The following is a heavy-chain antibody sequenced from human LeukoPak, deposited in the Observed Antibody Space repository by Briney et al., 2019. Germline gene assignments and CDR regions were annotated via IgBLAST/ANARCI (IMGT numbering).Heavy chain of an antibody. CDR1: GFTFTSSA. D-gene: IGHD3-22*01. CDR2: IVVGSGNT. J-gene: IGHJ3*02. V-gene: IGHV1-58*02. Sequence: EASVKVSCKASGFTFTSSAMQWVRQARGQRLEWIGWIVVGSGNTNYAQKFQERVTITRDMSTSTAYMELSSLRSEDTAVYYCPVDSSGHHDAFDIWGQGTMVTVSS. CDR3: PVDSSGHHDAFDI.